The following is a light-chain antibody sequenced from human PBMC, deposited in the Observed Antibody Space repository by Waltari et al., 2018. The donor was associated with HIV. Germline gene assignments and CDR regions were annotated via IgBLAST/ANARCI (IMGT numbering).Light chain of an antibody. CDR3: QQYNNWPPYT. J-gene: IGKJ2*01. Sequence: EIVMTQSPATLSVSPGERATLSCRASQSVSSNLAWYQQKPGQAPRLLIYGASTGIPARFSGSGSGTEFTLTISSLQSEDFAVYYCQQYNNWPPYTFGQGTKLEIK. CDR1: QSVSSN. V-gene: IGKV3-15*01. CDR2: GA.